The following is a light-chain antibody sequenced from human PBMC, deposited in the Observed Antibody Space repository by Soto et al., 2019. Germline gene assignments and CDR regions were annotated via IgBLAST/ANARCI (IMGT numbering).Light chain of an antibody. CDR2: GAS. CDR3: QQYNNWPPIP. CDR1: QSVSSN. J-gene: IGKJ5*01. V-gene: IGKV3-15*01. Sequence: EIGMTRSPATLSVSPGERATLSCRASQSVSSNLAWYQQKPGQAPRLLIYGASTRATGIPARFSGSGSGTEFTLTISSLQSEDFAVYYCQQYNNWPPIPFGQRTRLEIK.